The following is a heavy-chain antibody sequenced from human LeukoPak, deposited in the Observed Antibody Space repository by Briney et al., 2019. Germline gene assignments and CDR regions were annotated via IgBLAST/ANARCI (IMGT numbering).Heavy chain of an antibody. J-gene: IGHJ5*02. V-gene: IGHV1-2*02. CDR3: ARVHYGSGSYYMTDWFDP. D-gene: IGHD3-10*01. Sequence: ASVKVSCKASGYTFTGYYMHWVRQAPGQGLEWMGWINPNSGGTNYAQKFQGRVTMTRDTSISTAYMELSRLRSDDTAVYYCARVHYGSGSYYMTDWFDPWGQGTLVTVSS. CDR2: INPNSGGT. CDR1: GYTFTGYY.